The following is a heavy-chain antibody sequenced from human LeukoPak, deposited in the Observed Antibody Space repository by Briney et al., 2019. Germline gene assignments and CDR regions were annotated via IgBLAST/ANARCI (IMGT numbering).Heavy chain of an antibody. V-gene: IGHV4-59*08. CDR2: IYYSGST. Sequence: SETLSLTCTVSDGSISSYYWSWIRQPPGKGLEWIGYIYYSGSTNYNPSLKSRVTISVDMSKNQFSLKLSSVTAADTAVYYCARVLTMVRGVRPPPNYYYYGMDVWGQGTTVTVSS. J-gene: IGHJ6*02. D-gene: IGHD3-10*01. CDR3: ARVLTMVRGVRPPPNYYYYGMDV. CDR1: DGSISSYY.